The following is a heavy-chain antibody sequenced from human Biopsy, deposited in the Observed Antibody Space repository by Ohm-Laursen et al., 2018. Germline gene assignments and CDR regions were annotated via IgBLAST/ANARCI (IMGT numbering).Heavy chain of an antibody. CDR1: GYTFINYG. CDR3: ARDYQPTIITIHYYYYGMDV. D-gene: IGHD2-2*01. V-gene: IGHV1-18*01. J-gene: IGHJ6*02. CDR2: INPYNGDT. Sequence: EASVKVSCNASGYTFINYGFSWVRQAPGQGLEWMGWINPYNGDTNYAQKLQGRVTMTTDTSTSTAYMELRSLRSDDTAVYYCARDYQPTIITIHYYYYGMDVWGQGTTVTVSS.